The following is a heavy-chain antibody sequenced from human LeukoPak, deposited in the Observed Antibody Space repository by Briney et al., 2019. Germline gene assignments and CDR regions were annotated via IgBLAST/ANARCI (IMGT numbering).Heavy chain of an antibody. Sequence: SETLSLTCAVYGVSFSGYYWSWIRQPPGKGLEWIGEINHSGSTNYNPSLKSRVTISVDTSKNQFSLKLSPVTAADTAVYYCARGNSSSWYPGTYYYYGMDVWGQGTTVTVSS. D-gene: IGHD6-13*01. CDR2: INHSGST. J-gene: IGHJ6*02. CDR1: GVSFSGYY. CDR3: ARGNSSSWYPGTYYYYGMDV. V-gene: IGHV4-34*01.